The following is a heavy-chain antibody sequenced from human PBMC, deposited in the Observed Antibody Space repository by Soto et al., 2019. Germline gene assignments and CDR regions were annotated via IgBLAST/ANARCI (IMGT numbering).Heavy chain of an antibody. CDR2: INAGNGNT. CDR3: ARGGGIVVVTAPYDH. CDR1: GYTFTSYA. V-gene: IGHV1-3*01. D-gene: IGHD2-21*02. J-gene: IGHJ4*02. Sequence: ASVKVSFKASGYTFTSYAMHWVRQAPGQRLEWMGWINAGNGNTKYSQKFQGRVTITRDTSASTAYMELSSLRSEDTAVYYCARGGGIVVVTAPYDHWGQGTLVTVSS.